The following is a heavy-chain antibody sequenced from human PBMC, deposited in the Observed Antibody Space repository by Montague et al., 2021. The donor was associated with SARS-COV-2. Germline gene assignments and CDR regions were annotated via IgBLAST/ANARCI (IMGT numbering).Heavy chain of an antibody. J-gene: IGHJ5*02. V-gene: IGHV4-39*01. D-gene: IGHD3-3*01. CDR3: ASQTLGITIFGVVNGRWFDP. CDR2: IYYSGST. CDR1: GGSISSSSYY. Sequence: SETLSLTCTVSGGSISSSSYYWGWIRQPPGKGLEWIGSIYYSGSTYYSPSLKSRVTISVDTSKNQFSLKLSSVTAADTAVYYCASQTLGITIFGVVNGRWFDPWGQGTLVTVSS.